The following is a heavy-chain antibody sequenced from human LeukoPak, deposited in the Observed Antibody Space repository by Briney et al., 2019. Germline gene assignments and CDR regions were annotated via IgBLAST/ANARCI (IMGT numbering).Heavy chain of an antibody. CDR3: AKRSGSSDFYGHFDY. J-gene: IGHJ4*02. V-gene: IGHV3-23*01. D-gene: IGHD2-2*01. CDR1: GFTFSSYA. CDR2: ISRSGGST. Sequence: GGPLRLSCAASGFTFSSYAMNWVRQAPGMGLEWVSAISRSGGSTFYADSVKGRFTISRDNSKNTVYLQMSSLRAEDTAVYYCAKRSGSSDFYGHFDYWGQGTLVTVSS.